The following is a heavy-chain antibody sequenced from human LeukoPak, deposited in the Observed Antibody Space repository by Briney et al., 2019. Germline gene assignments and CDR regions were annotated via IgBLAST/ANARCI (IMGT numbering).Heavy chain of an antibody. CDR2: ISASGGST. Sequence: GGSLRLSXAASGFTFSSFDMSWVCQAPGKGLEWVSAISASGGSTYYTDSVKGRFTISRDNSKKTLYLQMNSLRGEDTALYYCAKHLRYFDWLEGFDYWGQGTLVTVSS. V-gene: IGHV3-23*01. CDR3: AKHLRYFDWLEGFDY. D-gene: IGHD3-9*01. CDR1: GFTFSSFD. J-gene: IGHJ4*02.